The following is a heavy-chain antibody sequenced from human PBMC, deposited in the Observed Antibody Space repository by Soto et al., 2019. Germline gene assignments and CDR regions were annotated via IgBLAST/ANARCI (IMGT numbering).Heavy chain of an antibody. CDR1: GGTFSSYA. J-gene: IGHJ3*02. Sequence: QVQLVQSGAEVKKPGSSVKVSCKASGGTFSSYAISWVRQAPGQGLEWMGGIIPIFGTANYAQKFQGRVTITADKSTSTAYMELSSVRSEDTAVYYCASGHRSALRWYPPGAFAIWGRGRMVTVSS. CDR2: IIPIFGTA. D-gene: IGHD2-15*01. CDR3: ASGHRSALRWYPPGAFAI. V-gene: IGHV1-69*06.